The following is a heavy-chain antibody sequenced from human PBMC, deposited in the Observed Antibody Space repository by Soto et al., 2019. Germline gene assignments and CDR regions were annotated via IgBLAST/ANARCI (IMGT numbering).Heavy chain of an antibody. CDR3: TEANHSANIPPNYDDMDF. D-gene: IGHD2-21*01. CDR1: GGTFGNYG. Sequence: GNSMWGSCKASGGTFGNYGISWVRQPPGQGLEWMGGIVPFFGTPDYAGNLQGRPTITADESTRTAYMELSSLRSSDTAVDYGTEANHSANIPPNYDDMDFWGQGTTVTVSS. J-gene: IGHJ6*02. CDR2: IVPFFGTP. V-gene: IGHV1-69*13.